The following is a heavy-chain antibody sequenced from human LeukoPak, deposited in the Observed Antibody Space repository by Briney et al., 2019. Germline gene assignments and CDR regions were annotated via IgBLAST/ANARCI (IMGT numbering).Heavy chain of an antibody. Sequence: GGSLRLSCAASGFSFTNYAMSWVRQAAGKGLEWVSAISGSGGSTYYADSVKGRFTISRDNSKNTLYLQMNSLRAEDTAVYYCAKGGRWYSPCYFDYWGQGILVTVSS. CDR3: AKGGRWYSPCYFDY. CDR2: ISGSGGST. J-gene: IGHJ4*02. V-gene: IGHV3-23*01. CDR1: GFSFTNYA. D-gene: IGHD4-23*01.